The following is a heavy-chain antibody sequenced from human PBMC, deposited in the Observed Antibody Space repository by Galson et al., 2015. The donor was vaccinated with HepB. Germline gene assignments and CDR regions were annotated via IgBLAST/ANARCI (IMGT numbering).Heavy chain of an antibody. V-gene: IGHV6-1*01. CDR2: TYYRSKWYN. Sequence: CAISGDSVSSNSAAWNWIRQSPSRGLEWLGRTYYRSKWYNDYAVSVKSRITINPDTSKNQFSLQLNSVTPEDTAVYFCASGLTIFGVVIPMYYWGQGTLVTVSS. CDR1: GDSVSSNSAA. D-gene: IGHD3-3*01. CDR3: ASGLTIFGVVIPMYY. J-gene: IGHJ4*02.